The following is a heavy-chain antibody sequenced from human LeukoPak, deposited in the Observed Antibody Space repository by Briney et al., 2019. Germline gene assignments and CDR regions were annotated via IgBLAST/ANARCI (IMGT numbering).Heavy chain of an antibody. D-gene: IGHD2-8*01. CDR2: IYSGGDT. V-gene: IGHV3-53*01. CDR3: ATRDRNNGVDY. CDR1: EFTVYNSY. J-gene: IGHJ4*02. Sequence: GSLRLSCAVSEFTVYNSYMSWVRQAPGKGLEWVSIIYSGGDTFYVDSVKGRFTISRDKSKNTVYLQMNSLRVEDTAVYYCATRDRNNGVDYWGQGTQVTVSS.